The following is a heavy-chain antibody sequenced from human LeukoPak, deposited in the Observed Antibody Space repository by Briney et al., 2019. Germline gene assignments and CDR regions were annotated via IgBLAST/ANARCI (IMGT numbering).Heavy chain of an antibody. V-gene: IGHV1-18*01. Sequence: ASVKVSCKASGYTFTNHGFSWVRQAPEQGLEWMGWISTYNGDTNYAQNLQGRVTMTTDTSTSTAYMEMRSLRSDDTAVYYCARDCSSTSCYNVYWGQGTLVTVSS. J-gene: IGHJ4*02. CDR1: GYTFTNHG. CDR3: ARDCSSTSCYNVY. CDR2: ISTYNGDT. D-gene: IGHD2-2*02.